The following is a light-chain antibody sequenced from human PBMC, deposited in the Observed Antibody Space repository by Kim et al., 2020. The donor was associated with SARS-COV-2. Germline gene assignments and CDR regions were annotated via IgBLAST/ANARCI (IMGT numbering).Light chain of an antibody. J-gene: IGKJ5*01. V-gene: IGKV3-20*01. Sequence: EIVLTQSAGTLSLSPGERATLSCRATQRVSSNFLAWYQQKPGQAPRLLIYDISKRATVIPDRFSGSVSGTDFTLTISRLEPEDFAVYYCQQYSSSPVTFGQGTRLEIK. CDR3: QQYSSSPVT. CDR2: DIS. CDR1: QRVSSNF.